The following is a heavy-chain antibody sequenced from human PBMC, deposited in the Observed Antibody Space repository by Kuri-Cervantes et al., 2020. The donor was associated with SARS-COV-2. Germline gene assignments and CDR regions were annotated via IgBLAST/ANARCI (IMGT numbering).Heavy chain of an antibody. D-gene: IGHD1-26*01. CDR2: ISGSGGST. V-gene: IGHV3-23*01. CDR1: GLRFSSYA. Sequence: GESLKISCVASGLRFSSYAMSWVRQAPGKGLEWVSAISGSGGSTYYADSVKGRFTISRDNSKNTLYLQMNSLRAEDTAVYYCAKDRIGGSYPKVPLCYWGQGTLVTVSS. CDR3: AKDRIGGSYPKVPLCY. J-gene: IGHJ4*02.